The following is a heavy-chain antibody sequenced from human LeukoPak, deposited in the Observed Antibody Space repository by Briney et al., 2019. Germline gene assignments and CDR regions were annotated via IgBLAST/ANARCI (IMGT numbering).Heavy chain of an antibody. CDR2: IYYSGST. CDR1: GGSISSSGYY. Sequence: PSETLSLTCTVSGGSISSSGYYWGWIRQPPGKGLEWIASIYYSGSTYYNPSLKSRVTISVDTSKNQLSLKLSSLTAADTAVYYCARHGYSGSYYGLSWFDPWGQGTLVTVSS. D-gene: IGHD1-26*01. J-gene: IGHJ5*02. CDR3: ARHGYSGSYYGLSWFDP. V-gene: IGHV4-39*01.